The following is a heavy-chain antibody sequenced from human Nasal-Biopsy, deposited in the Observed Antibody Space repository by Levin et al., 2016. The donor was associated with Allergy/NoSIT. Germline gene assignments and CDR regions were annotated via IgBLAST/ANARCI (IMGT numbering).Heavy chain of an antibody. CDR1: GFTFSSYG. Sequence: GESLKISCVASGFTFSSYGMHWVRQAPGKGLEWVTVMSYDGSKKYYADSVEGRFTISRDNYKDTLNLQMNSLRAEDTAVYYCARDGNRYNNNGDVRTRYYYNGMDVWGQGTTVTVSS. J-gene: IGHJ6*02. CDR3: ARDGNRYNNNGDVRTRYYYNGMDV. CDR2: MSYDGSKK. V-gene: IGHV3-30*03. D-gene: IGHD1-20*01.